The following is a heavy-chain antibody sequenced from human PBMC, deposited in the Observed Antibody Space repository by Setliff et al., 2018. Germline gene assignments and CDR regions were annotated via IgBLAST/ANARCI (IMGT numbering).Heavy chain of an antibody. D-gene: IGHD3-22*01. V-gene: IGHV1-18*01. CDR2: ISGYDGNT. CDR1: GYTFSNYG. J-gene: IGHJ4*02. Sequence: ASVKVSCKTSGYTFSNYGVSWVRQAPGQGLEWMGWISGYDGNTKYAQNLHGRVTMTTDTSTSTAYMELRSLRPDDTAVYYCARINFYVSSGYYYASDNWGQGTLVTVSS. CDR3: ARINFYVSSGYYYASDN.